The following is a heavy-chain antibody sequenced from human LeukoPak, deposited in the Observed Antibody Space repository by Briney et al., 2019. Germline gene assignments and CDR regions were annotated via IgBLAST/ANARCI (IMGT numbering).Heavy chain of an antibody. CDR2: IYHSGTI. D-gene: IGHD1-1*01. Sequence: SETLSVTCDVSGGSISGAGYSWSWIRQPPGKGLEWIGYIYHSGTIYYNPSLKSRVTLSVDRSKNQFSLRLNFVTAADTAVYYCARMSRYDYYFDYWGQGTLVTVSS. CDR1: GGSISGAGYS. J-gene: IGHJ4*02. CDR3: ARMSRYDYYFDY. V-gene: IGHV4-30-2*01.